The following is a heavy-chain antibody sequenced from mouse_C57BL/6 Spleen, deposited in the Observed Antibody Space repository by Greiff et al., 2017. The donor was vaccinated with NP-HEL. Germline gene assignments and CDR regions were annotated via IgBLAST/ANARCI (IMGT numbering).Heavy chain of an antibody. V-gene: IGHV3-8*01. J-gene: IGHJ1*03. Sequence: EVKLQESGPGLAKPSQTLSLTCSVTGYSITSDYWNWIRKFPGNKLEYMGYISYSGSTYYNPSLKSRISITRDTSKNQYYLQLNSVTTEDTATYYCARYPSHYYGSSYGYFDVWGTGTTVTVSS. CDR3: ARYPSHYYGSSYGYFDV. CDR2: ISYSGST. CDR1: GYSITSDY. D-gene: IGHD1-1*01.